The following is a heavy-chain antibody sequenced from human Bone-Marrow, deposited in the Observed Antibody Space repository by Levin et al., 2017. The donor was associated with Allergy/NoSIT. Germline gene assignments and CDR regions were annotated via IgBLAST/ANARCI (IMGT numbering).Heavy chain of an antibody. V-gene: IGHV3-30*18. CDR2: ISYDGSNK. Sequence: GGSLRLSCAASGFTFSSYGMHWVRQAPGKGLEWVAVISYDGSNKYYADSVKGRFTISRDNSKNTLYLQMNSLRAEDTAVYYCAKDLATYYYDSSGYYDRRDYWGQGTLVTVSS. J-gene: IGHJ4*02. D-gene: IGHD3-22*01. CDR3: AKDLATYYYDSSGYYDRRDY. CDR1: GFTFSSYG.